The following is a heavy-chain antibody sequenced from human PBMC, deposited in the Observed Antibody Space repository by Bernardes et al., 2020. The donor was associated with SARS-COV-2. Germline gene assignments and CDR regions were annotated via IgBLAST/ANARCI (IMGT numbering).Heavy chain of an antibody. Sequence: VGSLRLSCAASGFTFSNYWMTWVRQAPGMGLEWVANINEDESEKYYVDSVKGRFTISRDNAKNSLYLQMNSLRVEDTALYYCARDFGGGENDFWGQGTLVTVS. CDR1: GFTFSNYW. CDR3: ARDFGGGENDF. V-gene: IGHV3-7*01. J-gene: IGHJ4*02. D-gene: IGHD3-3*01. CDR2: INEDESEK.